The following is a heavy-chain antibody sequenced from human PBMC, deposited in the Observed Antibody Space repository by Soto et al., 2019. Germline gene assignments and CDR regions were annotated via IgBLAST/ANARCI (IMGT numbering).Heavy chain of an antibody. D-gene: IGHD3-16*02. Sequence: QVQLVESGGGVVQPGRSLRLSCAASGFTFSSYGMHWVRQAPGKGLEWVAVIWYDGSNKYYADSVEGRFTISRDNSKNTLYLQMNSLRAEDTAVYYCARDSRLGELSFPNAIDYWGQGTLVTVSS. CDR3: ARDSRLGELSFPNAIDY. CDR1: GFTFSSYG. J-gene: IGHJ4*02. V-gene: IGHV3-33*01. CDR2: IWYDGSNK.